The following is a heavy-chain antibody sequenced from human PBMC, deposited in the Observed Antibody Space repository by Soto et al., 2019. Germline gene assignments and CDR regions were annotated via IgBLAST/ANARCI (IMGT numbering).Heavy chain of an antibody. CDR1: GFTFSSYN. Sequence: EVQLVESGGGLVKPGGSLRLSCAASGFTFSSYNMNWVRQAPGKGLEWVSSITSSSSFIYYADSVKGRFTISRDNAQNSLYLQMNSLRAEDTAVYYCALLGFGEAADYWGQGTLVTVSS. CDR2: ITSSSSFI. CDR3: ALLGFGEAADY. V-gene: IGHV3-21*01. J-gene: IGHJ4*02. D-gene: IGHD3-10*01.